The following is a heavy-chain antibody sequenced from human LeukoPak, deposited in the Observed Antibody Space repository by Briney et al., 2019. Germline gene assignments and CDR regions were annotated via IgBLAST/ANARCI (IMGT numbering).Heavy chain of an antibody. J-gene: IGHJ6*02. CDR3: ARAVVPTMVRGTHYYYYGMDV. Sequence: SETLSLTCTVSGGSISSGDYYWSWIRQPPGKGLEWLGYIYYSGSTYYNPSLKSRVTISVDTSKNQFSLKLSSVTAADTAVYYCARAVVPTMVRGTHYYYYGMDVWGQGTTVTVSS. V-gene: IGHV4-31*03. CDR1: GGSISSGDYY. CDR2: IYYSGST. D-gene: IGHD3-10*01.